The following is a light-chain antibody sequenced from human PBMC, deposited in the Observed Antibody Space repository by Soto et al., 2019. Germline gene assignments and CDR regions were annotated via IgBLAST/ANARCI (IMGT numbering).Light chain of an antibody. CDR3: QQRYSTPRT. V-gene: IGKV1-39*01. CDR2: AAS. CDR1: QSISSY. J-gene: IGKJ1*01. Sequence: DIQMTQSPSALSASVGDRVTITCRASQSISSYLIWYKQKPGKAPKLRIYAASSLQSGVPARFSGSGSGKDFTLTISSLQQADGATYYCQQRYSTPRTFGQGTNVEIK.